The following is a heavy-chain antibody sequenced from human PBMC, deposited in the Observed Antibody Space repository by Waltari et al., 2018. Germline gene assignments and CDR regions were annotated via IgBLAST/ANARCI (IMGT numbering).Heavy chain of an antibody. V-gene: IGHV4-34*01. Sequence: QVQLQQWGAGLLKPSETLSPTCAVYGGSFSDYYWPWIRQPLGKGLGWIGEMNRGGSTNYNASLKGRVTISVDSSKTQFSLRLTSVAAADTAVYYCARGACSDTSCYANYYYMDVWGKGTAVTVSS. CDR3: ARGACSDTSCYANYYYMDV. J-gene: IGHJ6*03. CDR2: MNRGGST. CDR1: GGSFSDYY. D-gene: IGHD2-2*01.